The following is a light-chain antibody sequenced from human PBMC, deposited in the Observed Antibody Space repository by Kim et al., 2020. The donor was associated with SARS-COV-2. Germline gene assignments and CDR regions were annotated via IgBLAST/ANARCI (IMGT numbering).Light chain of an antibody. CDR1: SANIGSDY. V-gene: IGLV1-47*01. J-gene: IGLJ3*02. CDR3: AAWDDSLSAWV. CDR2: MND. Sequence: GQGLTVSCSGSSANIGSDYLYWYQQLPGTAPKLLIYMNDQRPSGVPDRFSGSKSGTSASLAISGLRSEDEADYYCAAWDDSLSAWVFGGGTQLTVL.